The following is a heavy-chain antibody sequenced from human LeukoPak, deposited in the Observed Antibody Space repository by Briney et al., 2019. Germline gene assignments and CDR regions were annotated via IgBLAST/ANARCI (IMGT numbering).Heavy chain of an antibody. CDR2: IIPIFGTA. D-gene: IGHD3-3*01. V-gene: IGHV1-69*05. J-gene: IGHJ4*02. Sequence: SSVKVSCKASGGTFSSYAISWVRQAPGQGLEWMGRIIPIFGTANYAQKFQGRVTITTDESTSTAYMELSSLRSEDTAVYYCAGQYYDFWSGYAPFDYWGQGTLVTVSS. CDR1: GGTFSSYA. CDR3: AGQYYDFWSGYAPFDY.